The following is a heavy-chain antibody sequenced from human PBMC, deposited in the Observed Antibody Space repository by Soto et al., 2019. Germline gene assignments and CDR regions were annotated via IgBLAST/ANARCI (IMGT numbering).Heavy chain of an antibody. CDR1: GSSISSSNW. D-gene: IGHD3-3*01. CDR2: IYHSGST. J-gene: IGHJ5*02. Sequence: QVQLQESGPGLVKPSGTLSLTCAASGSSISSSNWWNWVRQRPGKGLEWIGEIYHSGSTNYHPSLKSRVTISVVKSKNQFSLRLSSVTAADTAVYDCARSSRFLGGWFDPWGQGTLVIVSS. CDR3: ARSSRFLGGWFDP. V-gene: IGHV4-4*02.